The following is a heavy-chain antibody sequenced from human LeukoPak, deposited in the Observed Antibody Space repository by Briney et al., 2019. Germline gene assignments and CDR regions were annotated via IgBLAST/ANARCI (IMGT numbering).Heavy chain of an antibody. CDR1: GYTFTSYG. V-gene: IGHV1-18*01. CDR2: ISAYNGNT. D-gene: IGHD6-6*01. Sequence: ASVKVSCKASGYTFTSYGIGWVRQAPGQGLEWMGWISAYNGNTNYAQKLQGRATMTTDTSTSTAYMELRSLRSDDTAVYYCARDRPQNHRWAFDIWGQGTMVTVSS. J-gene: IGHJ3*02. CDR3: ARDRPQNHRWAFDI.